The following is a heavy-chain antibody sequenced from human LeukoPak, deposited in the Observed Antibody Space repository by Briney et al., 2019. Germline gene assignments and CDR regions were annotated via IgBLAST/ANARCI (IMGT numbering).Heavy chain of an antibody. CDR3: ALNLVRGPIYHYAMEV. CDR2: IKEDGREK. Sequence: GGSLRLSCLASGFSFTDYWMTWVRQAPGTGLEWVANIKEDGREKFYVDSVEGRFTIPRDNARNSLSLQMNSLRADDTAVYYCALNLVRGPIYHYAMEVWGQGTTVTVSS. D-gene: IGHD3-10*01. CDR1: GFSFTDYW. J-gene: IGHJ6*02. V-gene: IGHV3-7*05.